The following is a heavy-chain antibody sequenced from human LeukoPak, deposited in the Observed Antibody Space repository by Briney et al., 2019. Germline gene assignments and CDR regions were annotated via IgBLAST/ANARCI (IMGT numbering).Heavy chain of an antibody. J-gene: IGHJ4*02. Sequence: HPGGSLRLSCAASGFTFSSYEMNWVRQAPGKGLEWVSHISSSGTTIYYADSVKGRFTISRDNAKNSLYLQMTSLRAEDTAVYYCARETGYSSGWPVGWGQGTLVTVSS. CDR1: GFTFSSYE. CDR2: ISSSGTTI. D-gene: IGHD6-19*01. CDR3: ARETGYSSGWPVG. V-gene: IGHV3-48*03.